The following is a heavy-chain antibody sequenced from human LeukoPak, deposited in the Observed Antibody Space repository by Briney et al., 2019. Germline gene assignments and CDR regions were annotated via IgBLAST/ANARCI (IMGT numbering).Heavy chain of an antibody. J-gene: IGHJ5*02. CDR1: GGSITNTDYY. CDR3: ARRDPMSVAGLGFFDP. D-gene: IGHD6-19*01. V-gene: IGHV4-39*01. Sequence: SETLSLTCSVSGGSITNTDYYWSWIRQSPGKGLEWIGSISYGGNTHYNPSLETRVTISMDTSKNQFSLNLLSVTASDTSVYYCARRDPMSVAGLGFFDPWGQGTLVSVSS. CDR2: ISYGGNT.